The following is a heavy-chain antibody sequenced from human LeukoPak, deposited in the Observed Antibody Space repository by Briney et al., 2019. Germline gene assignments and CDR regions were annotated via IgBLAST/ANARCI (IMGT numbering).Heavy chain of an antibody. CDR1: GGSLSSHY. CDR3: ARFSSGCSTSSCYLTY. V-gene: IGHV4-59*11. CDR2: IHGTGST. D-gene: IGHD2-2*01. J-gene: IGHJ4*02. Sequence: SETLSLPCSVSGGSLSSHYWSWIRQPPGKGLELIGHIHGTGSTFYNPSLRGRVTISLDTSNNQFSLKLTSMTAADTAVYYCARFSSGCSTSSCYLTYWGQGTLVTVS.